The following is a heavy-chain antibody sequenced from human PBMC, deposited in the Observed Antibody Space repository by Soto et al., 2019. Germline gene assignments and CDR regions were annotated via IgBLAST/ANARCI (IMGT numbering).Heavy chain of an antibody. V-gene: IGHV3-30-3*01. D-gene: IGHD6-19*01. CDR3: ARVDIAVAGGAYSFDY. Sequence: QVQMVESGGGVVQPGRSLRLSCAASGFTFSSYAMHWVRQAPGKGLEWVAVISYDGSNKYYADSLKGRFTISRDNSKNTLYLQMNSLRAEDTAVYYCARVDIAVAGGAYSFDYWGQGTLVTVSS. CDR1: GFTFSSYA. J-gene: IGHJ4*02. CDR2: ISYDGSNK.